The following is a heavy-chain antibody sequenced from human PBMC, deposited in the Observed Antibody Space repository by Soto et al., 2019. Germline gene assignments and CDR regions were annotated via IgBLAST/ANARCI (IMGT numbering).Heavy chain of an antibody. J-gene: IGHJ4*02. CDR1: GFTFSSYA. CDR3: ARGDYDFWSGYSFDY. V-gene: IGHV3-30-3*01. CDR2: ISYDGSIK. D-gene: IGHD3-3*01. Sequence: QVQLVESGGGVVQPGRSLRLSCAASGFTFSSYAMHWVRQAPGKGLEWVAVISYDGSIKYYADSVKGRFTISRDNSKNTLYLQMNSLRAEDTAVYYCARGDYDFWSGYSFDYWGQGTLVTVSS.